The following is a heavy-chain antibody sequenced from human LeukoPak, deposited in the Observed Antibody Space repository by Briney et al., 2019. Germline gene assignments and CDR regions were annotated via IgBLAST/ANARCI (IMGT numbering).Heavy chain of an antibody. D-gene: IGHD3-10*01. CDR2: ISYDGSNK. Sequence: GGSLRLSCAASGFTFSSYAMHWVRQAPGKGLEWVAVISYDGSNKYYADSVKGRFTISRDNSKNTLYLQMNSLRAEDTAVYYCAKEGQVTMVRGVYDYWGQGTLVTVSS. CDR3: AKEGQVTMVRGVYDY. J-gene: IGHJ4*02. CDR1: GFTFSSYA. V-gene: IGHV3-30-3*01.